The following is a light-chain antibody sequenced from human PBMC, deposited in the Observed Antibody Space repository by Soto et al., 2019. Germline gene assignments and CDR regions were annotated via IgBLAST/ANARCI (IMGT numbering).Light chain of an antibody. Sequence: DIQMTQSPSSLSASVGDRVTITCRASQSISSYLNWYQQKPGKAPKLLIYDASNLETGVPSRFSGSGSGTDFTFTISSLQPEDIATYYCQQYDNLITFGQGTRREIK. V-gene: IGKV1-33*01. CDR3: QQYDNLIT. CDR1: QSISSY. J-gene: IGKJ5*01. CDR2: DAS.